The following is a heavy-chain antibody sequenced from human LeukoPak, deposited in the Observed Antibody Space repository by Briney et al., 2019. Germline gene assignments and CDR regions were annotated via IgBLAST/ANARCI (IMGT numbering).Heavy chain of an antibody. V-gene: IGHV4-31*03. CDR2: IEYSGST. J-gene: IGHJ6*02. Sequence: PSETLSLTCTVSGASVSTRNYYWSWIRQHPGKGLEWIGYIEYSGSTYYNLSLKSRVTISVDTSKNQLSLRLSSVTAADTAVYYCARSGRSCSGGSCYSSAYYYYGMDVWGQGTTVTVSS. D-gene: IGHD2-15*01. CDR1: GASVSTRNYY. CDR3: ARSGRSCSGGSCYSSAYYYYGMDV.